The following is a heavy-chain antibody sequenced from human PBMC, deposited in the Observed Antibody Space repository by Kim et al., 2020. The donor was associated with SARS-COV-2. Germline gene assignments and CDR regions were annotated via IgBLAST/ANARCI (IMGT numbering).Heavy chain of an antibody. D-gene: IGHD6-19*01. J-gene: IGHJ4*02. Sequence: GGSLRLSCAASGFSFSDHWMNWVRQAPGKGLEWVGIIKQDGSEKHYLDSVKGRFTISRDNAKDSLYLQMNSLRAEDTAVYYCVRGSGWLGDYWGQGTLVTVSS. CDR3: VRGSGWLGDY. CDR1: GFSFSDHW. CDR2: IKQDGSEK. V-gene: IGHV3-7*03.